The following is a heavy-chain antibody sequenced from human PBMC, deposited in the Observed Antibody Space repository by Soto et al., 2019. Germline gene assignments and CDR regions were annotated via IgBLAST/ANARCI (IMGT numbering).Heavy chain of an antibody. V-gene: IGHV3-74*01. Sequence: EVQLVESGGGLVQPGGSLRLSCVASGFTFNYYWMHWVRQAPGKGLVWVSRIQSDGSSPDYVDSVTGRFTISRDNAKNTPYLPMNDLRAEAPAVDYFARGGEPDYWGQGTLVTVSS. CDR1: GFTFNYYW. CDR2: IQSDGSSP. CDR3: ARGGEPDY. J-gene: IGHJ4*02. D-gene: IGHD2-21*01.